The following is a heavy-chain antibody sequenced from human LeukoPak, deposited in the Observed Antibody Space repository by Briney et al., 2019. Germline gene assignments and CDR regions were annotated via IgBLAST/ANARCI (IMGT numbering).Heavy chain of an antibody. J-gene: IGHJ4*02. D-gene: IGHD7-27*01. Sequence: SETLSLTCTVSGGSISSYYWSWIRQPAGKGLEWIGRIYTSGSTNYNPSLKSLVTMSVDTSKNQFSLKLSSVTAADTAVYYCARDGDLTGYFDYWGQGTLVTVSS. CDR3: ARDGDLTGYFDY. CDR1: GGSISSYY. V-gene: IGHV4-4*07. CDR2: IYTSGST.